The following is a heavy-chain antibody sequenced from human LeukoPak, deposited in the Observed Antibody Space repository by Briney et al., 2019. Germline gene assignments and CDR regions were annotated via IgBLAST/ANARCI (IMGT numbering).Heavy chain of an antibody. J-gene: IGHJ5*02. D-gene: IGHD1-14*01. V-gene: IGHV4-31*02. CDR2: VHHNGNA. CDR1: GVSVVLDGFF. CDR3: ARDRPDTTSPSSIGRFDP. Sequence: SQTLSLTCDVSGVSVVLDGFFWNCIRPHPGKALEWISYVHHNGNASYNPSLGSRFTICLDTSKNQFSLKVASVTAADTAVYYCARDRPDTTSPSSIGRFDPGGQGTLVTVSS.